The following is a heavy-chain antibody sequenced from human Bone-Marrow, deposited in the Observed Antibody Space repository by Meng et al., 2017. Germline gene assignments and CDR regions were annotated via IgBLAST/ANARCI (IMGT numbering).Heavy chain of an antibody. Sequence: SVKVSCKASGGTFSSYAISWVRQAPGQGLEWMGGIIPIFGTANYAQKFQGRVTITADKSTSTAYMELRSLRSDDTALYYCAREGDSGSYHSWGQGTLVTVSS. CDR3: AREGDSGSYHS. CDR1: GGTFSSYA. CDR2: IIPIFGTA. J-gene: IGHJ4*02. V-gene: IGHV1-69*06. D-gene: IGHD1-26*01.